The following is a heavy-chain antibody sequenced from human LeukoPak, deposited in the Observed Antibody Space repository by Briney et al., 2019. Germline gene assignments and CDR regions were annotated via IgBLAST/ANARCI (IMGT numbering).Heavy chain of an antibody. CDR2: ISSSSSYI. D-gene: IGHD3-22*01. J-gene: IGHJ6*03. V-gene: IGHV3-21*01. CDR3: ARARQQRWYYYDSSGFAYYYYMDV. CDR1: GFTFSSYS. Sequence: GGSLRLSCAASGFTFSSYSMNWVRQAPGKGLEWDSSISSSSSYIYYADSVKGRFTISRDNAKNSLYLQMNSLRAEDTAVYYCARARQQRWYYYDSSGFAYYYYMDVWGKGTTVTVSS.